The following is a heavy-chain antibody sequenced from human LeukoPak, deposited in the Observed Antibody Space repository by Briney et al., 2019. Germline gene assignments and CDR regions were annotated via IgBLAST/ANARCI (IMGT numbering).Heavy chain of an antibody. V-gene: IGHV4-34*01. CDR1: GGSLKFFY. D-gene: IGHD3-10*01. Sequence: PSGTLSLTCAVYGGSLKFFYWSWIRQPPGKGLEWIGEFHDSERAKYNPSLKSQVTISGDTSKNQFSLKLISVSAADTAVYYCARGPRLTYSAGSGSRGMSSYFYGMDVWGQGTTVAVSS. CDR3: ARGPRLTYSAGSGSRGMSSYFYGMDV. J-gene: IGHJ6*02. CDR2: FHDSERA.